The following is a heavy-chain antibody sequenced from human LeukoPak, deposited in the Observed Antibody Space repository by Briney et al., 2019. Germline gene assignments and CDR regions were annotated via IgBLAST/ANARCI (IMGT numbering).Heavy chain of an antibody. CDR2: IKQDGSEK. Sequence: PGGTLRLSCSASGFTFSIYAMSWVRQAPGKGLEWVANIKQDGSEKYYVDSVKGRFTISRDNAKNSLYLQMNSLRAEDTAVYYCAREIAPARTMIVVVNSGFDYWGQGTLVTVSS. V-gene: IGHV3-7*01. CDR1: GFTFSIYA. CDR3: AREIAPARTMIVVVNSGFDY. D-gene: IGHD3-22*01. J-gene: IGHJ4*02.